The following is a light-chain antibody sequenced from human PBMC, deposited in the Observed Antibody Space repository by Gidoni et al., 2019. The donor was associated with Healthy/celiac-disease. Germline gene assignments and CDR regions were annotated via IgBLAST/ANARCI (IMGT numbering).Light chain of an antibody. CDR3: QSYDSSLSAWV. CDR2: GNS. CDR1: SPNNGAGYD. Sequence: QSVLTQPPSVSGAPGQRVTISCTGSSPNNGAGYDVHWYQQLPGTAPKLLIYGNSNRPSGVPDRFSGSKSGTSASLAITGLQAEDEADYYCQSYDSSLSAWVFGGGTKLTVL. V-gene: IGLV1-40*01. J-gene: IGLJ3*02.